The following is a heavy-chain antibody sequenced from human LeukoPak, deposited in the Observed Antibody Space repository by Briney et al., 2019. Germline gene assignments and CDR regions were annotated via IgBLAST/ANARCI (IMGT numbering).Heavy chain of an antibody. V-gene: IGHV1-46*03. J-gene: IGHJ4*02. CDR2: INPSGGT. CDR3: VTDTAARREYYFDY. D-gene: IGHD6-6*01. Sequence: ASVKVSCKASGYAFSVYNMHWVRQAPGQGLEWMGIINPSGGTSYAQKLQGRITMTRDTSTSTLYMELSSLRSEDTAVYYCVTDTAARREYYFDYWGQGTLVTVSS. CDR1: GYAFSVYN.